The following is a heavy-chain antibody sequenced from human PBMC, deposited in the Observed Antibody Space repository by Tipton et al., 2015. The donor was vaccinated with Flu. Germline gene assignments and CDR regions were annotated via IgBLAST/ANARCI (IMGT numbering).Heavy chain of an antibody. J-gene: IGHJ6*02. CDR3: ARHARTYYYSSESPPYAMDV. V-gene: IGHV5-51*01. D-gene: IGHD3-10*01. CDR1: GYNFTTSW. CDR2: IYPGDSYT. Sequence: QLVQSGGEVKEPGESLKISCKGSGYNFTTSWIAWVRQMPGKGLDWMGIIYPGDSYTRYSPSFQGQVTISADKSIDTAYLQWSSLKASDTAIYYCARHARTYYYSSESPPYAMDVWGQGTAVTVS.